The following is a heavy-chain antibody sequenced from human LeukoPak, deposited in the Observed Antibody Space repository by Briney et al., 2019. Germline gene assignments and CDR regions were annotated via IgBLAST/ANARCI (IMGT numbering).Heavy chain of an antibody. Sequence: EASETLSLTCAVYGGSFSGYYWSWIRQPPGKGLEWIGEINHSGSTNYNPSLKSRVTISVDTSKNQFSLKLSSVTAADTAVYYCARGSYAPYYYYYYYMDVWGQGTTVTVSS. J-gene: IGHJ6*03. V-gene: IGHV4-34*01. D-gene: IGHD1-26*01. CDR2: INHSGST. CDR3: ARGSYAPYYYYYYYMDV. CDR1: GGSFSGYY.